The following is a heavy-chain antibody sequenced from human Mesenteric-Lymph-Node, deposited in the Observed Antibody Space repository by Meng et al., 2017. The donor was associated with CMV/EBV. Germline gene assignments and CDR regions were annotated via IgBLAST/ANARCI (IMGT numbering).Heavy chain of an antibody. Sequence: GESLKISCAASGFTFSSYSMNWVRQAPGQGLEWASYISSSSDYIYYADSVKGRLTISRDNAKNSLYLQMNSLRAEDTAVYYCARDLVDTAMIYSFDSWGQGTLVTVSS. CDR2: ISSSSDYI. CDR1: GFTFSSYS. V-gene: IGHV3-21*01. D-gene: IGHD5-18*01. CDR3: ARDLVDTAMIYSFDS. J-gene: IGHJ4*02.